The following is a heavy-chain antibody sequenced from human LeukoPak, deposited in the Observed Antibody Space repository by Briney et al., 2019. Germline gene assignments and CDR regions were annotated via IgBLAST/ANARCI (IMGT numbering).Heavy chain of an antibody. CDR3: ARTTTKYCSSTSCPYYYYYYMDV. V-gene: IGHV4-39*01. J-gene: IGHJ6*03. Sequence: SETLSLTCTVSGGSISSSSYYWGWIRQPPGKGLEWIGSIYYSGSTYYNPSLKSRVTISVDTSKNQFSLKLTSLTAADTAVYYCARTTTKYCSSTSCPYYYYYYMDVWGKGTTVTISS. CDR2: IYYSGST. D-gene: IGHD2-2*01. CDR1: GGSISSSSYY.